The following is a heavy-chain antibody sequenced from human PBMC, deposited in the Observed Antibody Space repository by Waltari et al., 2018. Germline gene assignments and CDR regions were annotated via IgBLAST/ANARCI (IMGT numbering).Heavy chain of an antibody. V-gene: IGHV1-46*01. CDR3: ALDTGALWMDV. Sequence: PGASVKISCKTSEYTFTSSYIHWVRQAPGQGLEWMGIINPSGGSTIYAQKFQGRVTMTRDTSTSTVYMELSSLRSDDTAVYYCALDTGALWMDVWGQGTTVTVSS. CDR2: INPSGGST. J-gene: IGHJ6*02. CDR1: EYTFTSSY. D-gene: IGHD2-21*01.